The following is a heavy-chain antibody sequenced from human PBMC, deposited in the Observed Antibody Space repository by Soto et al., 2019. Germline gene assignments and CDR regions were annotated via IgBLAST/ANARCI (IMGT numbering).Heavy chain of an antibody. CDR3: ARGDTAMVPYYFDY. V-gene: IGHV3-30*03. CDR2: ISYDGSNK. D-gene: IGHD5-18*01. CDR1: GFTFSSYG. J-gene: IGHJ4*02. Sequence: QVQLVESGGGVVQPGRSLRLSCAASGFTFSSYGMHWVRQAPGKGLEWVAVISYDGSNKYYADSVNGRFTISRDNSKNTLYLQMNSLRAEDTAVYYCARGDTAMVPYYFDYWGQGTLVTVSS.